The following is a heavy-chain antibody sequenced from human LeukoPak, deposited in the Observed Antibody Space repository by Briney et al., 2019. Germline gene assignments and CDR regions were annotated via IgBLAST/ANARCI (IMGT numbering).Heavy chain of an antibody. D-gene: IGHD4-17*01. CDR3: ARYKAITVTLGYFDY. CDR2: ISSNGGST. Sequence: GGSLRLSCAASGFTFSSYAMHWVRQAPGKGLEYVSAISSNGGSTYYANSVKGRFTISRDNSKNTLYLQMGSLRAEDMAVYYCARYKAITVTLGYFDYWGQGTLVTVSS. CDR1: GFTFSSYA. V-gene: IGHV3-64*01. J-gene: IGHJ4*02.